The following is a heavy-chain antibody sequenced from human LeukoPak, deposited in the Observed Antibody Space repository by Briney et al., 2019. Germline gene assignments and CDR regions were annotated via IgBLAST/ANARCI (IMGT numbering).Heavy chain of an antibody. J-gene: IGHJ4*02. D-gene: IGHD5-18*01. Sequence: PGGSLRLSCAASGFPFSSYWMSWVRQAPGKGLEWVAYIKQDGSDKYYVDSVKGRFTISRDNAKNSLYLQMNSLRAEDTAVYYCARDPSARGYTYGYRDYWGQGTLVTVSS. CDR3: ARDPSARGYTYGYRDY. CDR1: GFPFSSYW. CDR2: IKQDGSDK. V-gene: IGHV3-7*01.